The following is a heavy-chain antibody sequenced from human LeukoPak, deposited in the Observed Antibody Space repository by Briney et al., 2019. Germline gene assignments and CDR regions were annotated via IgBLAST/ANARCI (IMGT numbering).Heavy chain of an antibody. CDR1: GYTFTGYY. Sequence: GASVKVSCKASGYTFTGYYIHWVRQAPGQGLEWTGWINPYSGGTNYAPKFQGRVTMTRDTSISTAYMELSRLRSDDTALYYCARDVSSGYYEPWGQGTPVTVSS. CDR2: INPYSGGT. CDR3: ARDVSSGYYEP. V-gene: IGHV1-2*02. D-gene: IGHD6-19*01. J-gene: IGHJ5*02.